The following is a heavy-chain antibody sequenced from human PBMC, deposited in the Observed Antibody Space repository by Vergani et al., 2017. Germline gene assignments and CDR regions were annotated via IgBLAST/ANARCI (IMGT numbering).Heavy chain of an antibody. CDR1: GYTFSNYY. J-gene: IGHJ4*02. CDR2: INPSGGHT. Sequence: QVQVVQSGAEVKKSGASVKVSCKTSGYTFSNYYMHWVRQAPGQGLEWMGIINPSGGHTNYAQKFPGRVTMTRDTSTSTVYMELSSLRSEDTAIYYCAKGDYGILTDYRYWGQGTLVTVSA. CDR3: AKGDYGILTDYRY. V-gene: IGHV1-46*03. D-gene: IGHD3-9*01.